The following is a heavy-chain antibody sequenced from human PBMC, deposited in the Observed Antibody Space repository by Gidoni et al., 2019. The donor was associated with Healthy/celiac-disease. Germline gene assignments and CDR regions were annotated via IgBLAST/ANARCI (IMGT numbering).Heavy chain of an antibody. D-gene: IGHD3-10*01. J-gene: IGHJ4*02. CDR3: AKSSMVRGVYFDY. CDR2: ISGSGGST. V-gene: IGHV3-23*01. Sequence: EVQLLESGGGLVQPGGSLRLSCAASGFTFSSYAMSWVRQAPGKGLEWVSPISGSGGSTYYADSVKDRFTISRDNSKNTLYLQMNSLRAEDTAVYYCAKSSMVRGVYFDYWGQGTLVTVSS. CDR1: GFTFSSYA.